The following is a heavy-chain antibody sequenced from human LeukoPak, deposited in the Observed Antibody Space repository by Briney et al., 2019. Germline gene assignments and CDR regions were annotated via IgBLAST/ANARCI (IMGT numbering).Heavy chain of an antibody. CDR1: GFTFSSYA. CDR3: ANAREGYYYDSSGYYGYFDY. D-gene: IGHD3-22*01. CDR2: ISGSGGST. V-gene: IGHV3-23*01. Sequence: GGSLRLSCAASGFTFSSYAKSWVRQAPGKGLEWVSGISGSGGSTYYADSVKGRFTISRDNSKNTLYLQMNSLRAEDTAVYYCANAREGYYYDSSGYYGYFDYWGQGTLVTVSS. J-gene: IGHJ4*02.